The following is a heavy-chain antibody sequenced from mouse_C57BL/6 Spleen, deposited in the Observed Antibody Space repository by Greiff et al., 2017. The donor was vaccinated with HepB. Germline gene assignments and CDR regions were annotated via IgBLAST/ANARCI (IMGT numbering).Heavy chain of an antibody. Sequence: VHLVESGAELVRPGASVTLSCKASGYTFTDYEMHWVKQTPVHGLEWIGAIDPETGGTAYNQKFKGKAILTADKSSSTAYMELRSLTSEDSAVYYCTRGDYSNPWFAYWGQGTLVTVSA. CDR2: IDPETGGT. D-gene: IGHD2-5*01. CDR3: TRGDYSNPWFAY. V-gene: IGHV1-15*01. CDR1: GYTFTDYE. J-gene: IGHJ3*01.